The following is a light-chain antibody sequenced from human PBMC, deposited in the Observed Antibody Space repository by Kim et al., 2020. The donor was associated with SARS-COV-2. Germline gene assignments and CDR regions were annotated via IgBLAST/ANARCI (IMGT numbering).Light chain of an antibody. CDR2: LNSDGGR. CDR1: SGHSSDA. CDR3: QPWGTGSWV. J-gene: IGLJ3*02. Sequence: ASVKVTGTLSSGHSSDANAGHQHQPGKGPRFLMKLNSDGGRSKGDGIPDRFSGSSSGAGRYLTSFSLQSEDEADYYCQPWGTGSWVFGGGTKLTVL. V-gene: IGLV4-69*01.